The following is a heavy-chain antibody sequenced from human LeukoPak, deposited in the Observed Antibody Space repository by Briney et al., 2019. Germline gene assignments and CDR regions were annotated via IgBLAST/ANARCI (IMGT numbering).Heavy chain of an antibody. CDR2: ISSSDTTI. V-gene: IGHV3-48*03. CDR3: AREGTYCFDY. CDR1: GFTFSSYE. D-gene: IGHD1/OR15-1a*01. Sequence: GGSLRLSCAVSGFTFSSYEMNWVRQAPGKGLEWVSYISSSDTTIYYADSVKGRFTISRDNPRNLLYLQMNSLRAEDTAVYYCAREGTYCFDYWGQGTLVTVSS. J-gene: IGHJ4*02.